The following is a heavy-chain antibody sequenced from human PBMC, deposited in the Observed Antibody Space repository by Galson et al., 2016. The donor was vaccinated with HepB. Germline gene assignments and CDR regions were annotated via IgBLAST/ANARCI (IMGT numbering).Heavy chain of an antibody. CDR2: ISGSSSNI. CDR1: GFSFSTYG. V-gene: IGHV3-48*02. CDR3: ARYYDSSGYCSQRCGMDV. J-gene: IGHJ6*02. D-gene: IGHD3-22*01. Sequence: SLRLSCAASGFSFSTYGMNWVRQAPGKGLEWLSYISGSSSNIYYADSVKGRFTISRDNGKNSLHLQMNSLRDEDTAVYYCARYYDSSGYCSQRCGMDVWGQGTTVTVS.